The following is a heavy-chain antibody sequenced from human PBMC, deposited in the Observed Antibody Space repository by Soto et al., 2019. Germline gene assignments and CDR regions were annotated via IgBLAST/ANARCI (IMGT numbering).Heavy chain of an antibody. V-gene: IGHV3-48*02. CDR1: GFTFSTYN. CDR3: ARDGDRGYDMDV. CDR2: ITNTGETI. J-gene: IGHJ6*02. Sequence: EVQMVESGGGLVQPGGSLRLSCAGSGFTFSTYNMDWVRQAPGKGLEWISYITNTGETIYYADSVRGRFTISRDNAKNALFLQTNSLGDEDTAVYYCARDGDRGYDMDVWGQGTKVTVYS.